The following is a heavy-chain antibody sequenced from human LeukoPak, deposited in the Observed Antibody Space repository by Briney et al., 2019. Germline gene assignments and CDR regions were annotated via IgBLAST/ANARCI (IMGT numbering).Heavy chain of an antibody. Sequence: GGSLRLSCAASGFTFKLYWMHWVRQAPGKGPVWVSRINDDGSSTSYADSVKGRFTIPRDDAKNTLYLQMNSLRAEDTAVYYCVRGGASTWSWGQGTLVTVS. J-gene: IGHJ5*02. CDR3: VRGGASTWS. V-gene: IGHV3-74*01. D-gene: IGHD2-15*01. CDR1: GFTFKLYW. CDR2: INDDGSST.